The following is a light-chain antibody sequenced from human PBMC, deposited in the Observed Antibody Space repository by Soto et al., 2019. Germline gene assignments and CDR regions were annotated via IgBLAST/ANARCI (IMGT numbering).Light chain of an antibody. CDR2: GAS. V-gene: IGKV1-39*01. CDR3: QQSYSTPWT. J-gene: IGKJ1*01. CDR1: QSISTY. Sequence: DIQMTQSPSSLSASVGDRVTITCRPSQSISTYLNWYQQKPGKAPKLLIYGASSLQSGVPSRFSGSGSGTDFTLTISSLQPEDFATYYCQQSYSTPWTFGQGTKVDIK.